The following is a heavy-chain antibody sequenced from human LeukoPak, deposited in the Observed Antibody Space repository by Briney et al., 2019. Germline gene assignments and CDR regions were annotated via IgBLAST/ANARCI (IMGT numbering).Heavy chain of an antibody. V-gene: IGHV1-2*02. J-gene: IGHJ4*02. CDR1: GYTFTGYY. CDR3: ARSPGDFWSGYYMANYFDY. D-gene: IGHD3-3*01. Sequence: ASVKVSCKASGYTFTGYYMHWVRQAPGQGLEWMGWINPNSGGTNYAQKFQGRVTMTRDTSISTVYMELSRLRSDGTAVYYCARSPGDFWSGYYMANYFDYWGQGTLVTVSS. CDR2: INPNSGGT.